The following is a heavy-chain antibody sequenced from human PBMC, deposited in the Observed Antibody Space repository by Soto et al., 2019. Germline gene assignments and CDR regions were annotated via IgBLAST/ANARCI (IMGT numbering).Heavy chain of an antibody. D-gene: IGHD6-13*01. CDR1: GGTFSSYA. Sequence: GASVKVSCKASGGTFSSYAISWVRQAPGQGLEWMGGIIPIFGTANYAQKFQGRVTITADESTSTAYMELSSLRSEDTAVYYCASGPRRQLVRGDFDYWGQGTLVTVSS. CDR2: IIPIFGTA. J-gene: IGHJ4*02. CDR3: ASGPRRQLVRGDFDY. V-gene: IGHV1-69*13.